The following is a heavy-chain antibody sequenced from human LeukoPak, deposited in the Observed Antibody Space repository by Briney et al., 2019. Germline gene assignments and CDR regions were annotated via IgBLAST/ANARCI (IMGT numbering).Heavy chain of an antibody. Sequence: SETLSPTCAVYGGSFSGYYWSWIRQPPGKGLEWIGEINHSGSTNYNPSLKSRVTISVDTSKNQFSLKLSSVTAADTAVYYCARGLGYCSGGSCWRWFDPRGQGTLVTVSS. V-gene: IGHV4-34*01. CDR3: ARGLGYCSGGSCWRWFDP. D-gene: IGHD2-15*01. CDR2: INHSGST. CDR1: GGSFSGYY. J-gene: IGHJ5*02.